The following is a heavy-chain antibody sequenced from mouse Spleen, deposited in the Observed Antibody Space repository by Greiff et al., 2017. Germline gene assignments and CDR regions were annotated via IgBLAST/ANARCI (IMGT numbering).Heavy chain of an antibody. D-gene: IGHD1-2*01. CDR1: GYTFTDYA. V-gene: IGHV1S137*01. J-gene: IGHJ3*01. CDR2: ISTYYGDA. CDR3: AREFITTATEFAY. Sequence: VQLQQSGAELVRPGVSVMISCKGSGYTFTDYAMHWVKQSHAKSLEWIGVISTYYGDASYNQKFKGKATMTVDKSSSTAYMELARLTSEDSAIYYCAREFITTATEFAYWGQGTLVTVSA.